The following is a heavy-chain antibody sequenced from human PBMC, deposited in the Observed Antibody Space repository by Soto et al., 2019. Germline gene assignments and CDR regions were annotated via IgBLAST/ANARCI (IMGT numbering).Heavy chain of an antibody. CDR3: ARVSVVVPAAPYYYYMDV. V-gene: IGHV4-59*01. CDR1: GGSISSYY. D-gene: IGHD2-2*01. J-gene: IGHJ6*03. CDR2: IYYSGST. Sequence: SETLSLTCTVSGGSISSYYWSWIRQPPGKGLEWIGYIYYSGSTNYNPSLKSRVTISVDTSKNQFSLKLSSVTAADTAVYYCARVSVVVPAAPYYYYMDVWGKGTTVTVSS.